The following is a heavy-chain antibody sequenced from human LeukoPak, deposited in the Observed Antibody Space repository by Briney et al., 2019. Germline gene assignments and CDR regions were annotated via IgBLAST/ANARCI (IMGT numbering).Heavy chain of an antibody. V-gene: IGHV3-7*01. J-gene: IGHJ4*02. CDR2: IKQDGSDK. D-gene: IGHD1-1*01. CDR3: ARLTGTTGFDY. CDR1: GFTFSSYA. Sequence: GGSLRLSCAASGFTFSSYAMSWVRQAPRKGLEWVANIKQDGSDKYYVDSVKGRFTISRDNAKNSLYLQLYSLRADDTAVYYCARLTGTTGFDYWGQGTLVTVSS.